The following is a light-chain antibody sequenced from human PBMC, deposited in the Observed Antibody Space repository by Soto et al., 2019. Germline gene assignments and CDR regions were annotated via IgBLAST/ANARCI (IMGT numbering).Light chain of an antibody. CDR1: QSVGSN. J-gene: IGKJ1*01. CDR2: SAS. Sequence: EVVMTQSRSTLSVSPLERSTLSCRASQSVGSNLAWYQQKPGQAPRLLIYSASTRATGIPAKFSGSGSGTEFTLTISSLQSEDFAVYYCQQYNKWPQTFGQGTKVDIK. V-gene: IGKV3-15*01. CDR3: QQYNKWPQT.